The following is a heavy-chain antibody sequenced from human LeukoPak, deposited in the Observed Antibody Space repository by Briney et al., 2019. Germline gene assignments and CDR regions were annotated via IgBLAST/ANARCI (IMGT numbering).Heavy chain of an antibody. CDR3: ARVREYNYVYDAFDI. D-gene: IGHD5-18*01. Sequence: PSETLSLTCTVSGGSVSSSSYYWGWIRQPPGKGLEWIGSIYYSGSTYYNPSLKSRVTISVDTSKNQFSLKLSSVTAADTAVYYCARVREYNYVYDAFDIWGQGTMVTVSS. CDR1: GGSVSSSSYY. J-gene: IGHJ3*02. V-gene: IGHV4-39*07. CDR2: IYYSGST.